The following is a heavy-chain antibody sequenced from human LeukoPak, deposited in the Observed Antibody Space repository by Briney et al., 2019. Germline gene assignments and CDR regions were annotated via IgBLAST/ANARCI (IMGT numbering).Heavy chain of an antibody. CDR1: GYTFTSYD. V-gene: IGHV1-8*01. J-gene: IGHJ4*02. CDR3: ASHTYYYSSGSFGH. CDR2: MNPSSGNT. Sequence: ASVKVSCKASGYTFTSYDINWVRQATGQGPEWMGWMNPSSGNTGYAQRFQGRVTMTRDTSISTAYLELSSLRSEDTAVYYCASHTYYYSSGSFGHLGQGTLVTVSS. D-gene: IGHD3-10*01.